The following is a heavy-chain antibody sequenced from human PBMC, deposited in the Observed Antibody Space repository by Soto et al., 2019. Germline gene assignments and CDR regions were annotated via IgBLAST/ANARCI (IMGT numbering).Heavy chain of an antibody. CDR3: AKPILRLFGEFSEY. CDR2: ISGSGGST. V-gene: IGHV3-23*01. D-gene: IGHD3-10*01. CDR1: GFTFSSYA. Sequence: EVQLLESGGGLVQPGGSLRLSCAASGFTFSSYAMSWVRQAPGKGLEWVSAISGSGGSTYYADSVKGRFTISRDNSKNALYLQMNSLSAEDTGVYYCAKPILRLFGEFSEYWGQGTQVTGSS. J-gene: IGHJ4*02.